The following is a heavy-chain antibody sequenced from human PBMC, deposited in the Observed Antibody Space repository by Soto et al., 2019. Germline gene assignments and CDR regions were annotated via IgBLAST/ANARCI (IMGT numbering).Heavy chain of an antibody. CDR2: ISYDGSNK. CDR1: GFTFSSYG. CDR3: AKGSGIGYYYGMDV. J-gene: IGHJ6*02. Sequence: SGGSLRLSCAASGFTFSSYGMHWVRQAPGKGLEWVAVISYDGSNKYYADSVKGRFTISRDNSKNTLYLQMNSLRAEDTAVYYCAKGSGIGYYYGMDVWGQGTTVTVSS. V-gene: IGHV3-30*18. D-gene: IGHD1-26*01.